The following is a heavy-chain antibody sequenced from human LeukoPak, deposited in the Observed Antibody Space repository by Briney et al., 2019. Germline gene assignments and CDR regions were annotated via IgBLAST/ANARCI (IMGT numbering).Heavy chain of an antibody. D-gene: IGHD6-19*01. CDR1: GFTFSDYY. V-gene: IGHV3-11*04. CDR3: AKDRVAVAGFYDYFDY. J-gene: IGHJ4*02. CDR2: ISSSGSTI. Sequence: GGSLRLSCAASGFTFSDYYMSWIRQAPGKGLEWVSYISSSGSTIYYADSVKGRFTISRDNSKNTLYLQMNSLRTEDTAVYYCAKDRVAVAGFYDYFDYWGQGTLVTVSS.